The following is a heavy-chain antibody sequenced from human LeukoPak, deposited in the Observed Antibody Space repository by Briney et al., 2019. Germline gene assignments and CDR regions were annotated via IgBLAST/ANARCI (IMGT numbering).Heavy chain of an antibody. V-gene: IGHV3-23*01. CDR2: ISGNGGST. D-gene: IGHD1-1*01. J-gene: IGHJ4*02. Sequence: GGSLRLSCTASGFTFSSYGMDWVRQAPGKGLEWVSVISGNGGSTYYAESVKGRFTISRDNSKNTLYLQMNSLRAEDTAVYHCARDYERQGYGYWGQGTLVTVSS. CDR1: GFTFSSYG. CDR3: ARDYERQGYGY.